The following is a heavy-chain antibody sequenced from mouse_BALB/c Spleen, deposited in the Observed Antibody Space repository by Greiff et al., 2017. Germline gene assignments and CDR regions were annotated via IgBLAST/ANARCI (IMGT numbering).Heavy chain of an antibody. CDR2: IYPGDGDT. J-gene: IGHJ4*01. CDR1: GYTFTSYW. Sequence: QVQLKESGAELARPGASVKLSCKASGYTFTSYWMQWVKQRPGQGLEWIGAIYPGDGDTRYTQKFKGKATLTADKSSSTAYMQLSSLASEDSAVYYGARSEGNYCYYAMDDWGQGTSVTVSS. CDR3: ARSEGNYCYYAMDD. V-gene: IGHV1-87*01. D-gene: IGHD2-1*01.